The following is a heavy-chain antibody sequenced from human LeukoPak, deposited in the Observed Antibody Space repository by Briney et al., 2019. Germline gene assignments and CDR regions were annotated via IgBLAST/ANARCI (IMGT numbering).Heavy chain of an antibody. CDR2: IYYSGST. D-gene: IGHD3-10*01. V-gene: IGHV4-59*01. CDR3: ARGAFRGVSP. J-gene: IGHJ5*02. Sequence: RASETLSLTCTVSGGSISRFHWSWIRQPPGKGMEWIGYIYYSGSTNYNPSLKSRVTISVDTSKNQFSLKLTSVTAADTAIYYCARGAFRGVSPWGQGSLVTVSS. CDR1: GGSISRFH.